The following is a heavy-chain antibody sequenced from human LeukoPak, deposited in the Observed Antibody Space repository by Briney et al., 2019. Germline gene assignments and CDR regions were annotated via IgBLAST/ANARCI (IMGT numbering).Heavy chain of an antibody. Sequence: SETLSLTCAVYGGSLSGYYWSWIRQPPEKGLEWIGEINYSGTTNYNPSLKSRVTISLDTSTNQFSLKLSSVTAADTAMYYCARHLALSWFGELLLWNYWGQGTLATVSS. J-gene: IGHJ4*02. CDR1: GGSLSGYY. D-gene: IGHD3-10*01. V-gene: IGHV4-34*01. CDR2: INYSGTT. CDR3: ARHLALSWFGELLLWNY.